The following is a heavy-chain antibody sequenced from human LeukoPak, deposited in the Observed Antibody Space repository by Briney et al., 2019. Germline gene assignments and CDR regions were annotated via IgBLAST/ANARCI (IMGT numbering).Heavy chain of an antibody. J-gene: IGHJ4*02. CDR2: MSTKCGTI. Sequence: GGSLRLSRRASGFAFSGYEMNWVRQAPGKGLEWLSNMSTKCGTIFYSDSVKGRFTISRDNAENSLHLQMNSLRAEDTAVYYCAVGFCSGGSCRFDYWGQGTLVTVFS. CDR3: AVGFCSGGSCRFDY. D-gene: IGHD2-15*01. CDR1: GFAFSGYE. V-gene: IGHV3-48*03.